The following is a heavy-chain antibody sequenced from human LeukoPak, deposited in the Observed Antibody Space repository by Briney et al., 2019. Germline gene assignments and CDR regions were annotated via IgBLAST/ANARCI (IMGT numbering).Heavy chain of an antibody. CDR1: GYTLTELS. CDR2: FDPEDGET. CDR3: ARVGTAMVPYNWFDP. J-gene: IGHJ5*02. D-gene: IGHD5-18*01. Sequence: ASVKVSCKVSGYTLTELSMHWVRQAPGKGLEWMGGFDPEDGETIYAQKFQGRVTMTEDTSTDTAYMELSSLRSEDTAVYYCARVGTAMVPYNWFDPWGQGTLVTVSS. V-gene: IGHV1-24*01.